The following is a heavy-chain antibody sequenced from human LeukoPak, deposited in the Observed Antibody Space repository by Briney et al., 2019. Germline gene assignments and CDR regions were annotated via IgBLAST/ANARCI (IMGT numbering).Heavy chain of an antibody. CDR3: ARSAVGATPYYYYGMDV. CDR2: IYTSGST. V-gene: IGHV4-61*02. J-gene: IGHJ6*02. CDR1: GGSISSGSYY. D-gene: IGHD1-26*01. Sequence: TSQTLSLNCTDSGGSISSGSYYWSWIRQPAGKGLEWIGRIYTSGSTNYNPSLKSRVTISVDTSKNQFSLKLSSVTAADTAVYYCARSAVGATPYYYYGMDVWGQGTTVTVSS.